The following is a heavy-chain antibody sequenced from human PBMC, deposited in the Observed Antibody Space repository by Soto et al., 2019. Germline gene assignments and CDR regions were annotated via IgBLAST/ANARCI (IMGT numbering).Heavy chain of an antibody. CDR2: ISYDGSNK. Sequence: QVQLVESGGGVVQPGRSLRLSCAASGFTFSSYGMHWVRQAPGKVLAWVAVISYDGSNKYYADSVKGRFTISRDNTKNTLYLPMNSLRAEDTAVYYCAKDRFRIAVAATFDYWGQGTLVTVSS. CDR3: AKDRFRIAVAATFDY. CDR1: GFTFSSYG. V-gene: IGHV3-30*18. J-gene: IGHJ4*02. D-gene: IGHD6-19*01.